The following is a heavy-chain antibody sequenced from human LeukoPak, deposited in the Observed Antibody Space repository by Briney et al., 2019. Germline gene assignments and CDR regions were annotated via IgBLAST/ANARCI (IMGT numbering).Heavy chain of an antibody. CDR1: GFTFSSYW. D-gene: IGHD6-13*01. Sequence: GGSLRLSCAASGFTFSSYWMHWVRQAPGKELVWVSRINSDGSTTSHADSVKGRFTISRDNAKNTLFLQMNSLRAEDTAVYYCARGGSSSWYGSWGQGTLVTVSS. CDR2: INSDGSTT. J-gene: IGHJ5*01. CDR3: ARGGSSSWYGS. V-gene: IGHV3-74*01.